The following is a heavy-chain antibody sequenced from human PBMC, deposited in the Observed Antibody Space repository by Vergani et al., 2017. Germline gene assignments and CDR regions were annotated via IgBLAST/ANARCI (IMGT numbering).Heavy chain of an antibody. D-gene: IGHD2-21*02. CDR3: ARHLAYCGGDCYPYYDGMDV. J-gene: IGHJ6*02. CDR2: IYYSGST. Sequence: QLQLQESGPGLVKPSETLSLTCTVSGGSISSSSYYWGWLRQPPGKGLEWIGSIYYSGSTYSNPSLKSRVTIFVDTSKNQFSLKLSSVTAADTAVYYCARHLAYCGGDCYPYYDGMDVWGQGTTVTVSS. CDR1: GGSISSSSYY. V-gene: IGHV4-39*01.